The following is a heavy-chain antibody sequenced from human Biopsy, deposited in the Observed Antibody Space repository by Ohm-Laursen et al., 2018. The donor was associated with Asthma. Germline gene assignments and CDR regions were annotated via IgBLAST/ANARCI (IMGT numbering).Heavy chain of an antibody. CDR3: VRATSTWSQSGPHYFDH. V-gene: IGHV4-59*01. Sequence: GTLSLTCTVSPGSINDYYWNWIRQFPGKGLEWIGYVHSTGSTRFNPSLKSRLTISVDTSVDQVSLKLTSVTAADTAVYYCVRATSTWSQSGPHYFDHWGQGTLDTVSS. CDR2: VHSTGST. D-gene: IGHD6-13*01. J-gene: IGHJ4*02. CDR1: PGSINDYY.